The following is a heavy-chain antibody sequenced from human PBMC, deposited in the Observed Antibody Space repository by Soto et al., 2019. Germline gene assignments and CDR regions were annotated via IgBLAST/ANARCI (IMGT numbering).Heavy chain of an antibody. CDR2: ISYDGSNK. V-gene: IGHV3-30-3*01. J-gene: IGHJ6*02. CDR3: ARDPHVDTDDFGYYYGMDV. CDR1: GFTFSSYA. Sequence: GGSLRLSCAASGFTFSSYAVHWVRQAPGKGLEWVGVISYDGSNKYYVDSVKGRFTISRDNSKNTLYLQMNSLRPEDTSVYYCARDPHVDTDDFGYYYGMDVWGQGTTVTVSS. D-gene: IGHD5-18*01.